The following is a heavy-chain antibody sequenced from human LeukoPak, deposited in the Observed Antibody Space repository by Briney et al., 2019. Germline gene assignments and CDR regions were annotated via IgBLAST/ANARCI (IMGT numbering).Heavy chain of an antibody. D-gene: IGHD3-22*01. CDR3: ARVGSSGYYDRDAFDI. J-gene: IGHJ3*02. CDR2: ISSSSSYI. Sequence: GGSLRLSCAASGFTVSSNYMNWVRQAPGKGLEWVSSISSSSSYIYYADSVKGRFTISRDNAKNSLYLQMNSLRAEDTAVYYCARVGSSGYYDRDAFDIWGQGTMVTVSS. CDR1: GFTVSSNY. V-gene: IGHV3-21*01.